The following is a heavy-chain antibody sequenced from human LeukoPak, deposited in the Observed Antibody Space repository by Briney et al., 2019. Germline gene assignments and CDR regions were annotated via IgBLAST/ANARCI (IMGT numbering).Heavy chain of an antibody. D-gene: IGHD3-3*01. V-gene: IGHV4-59*04. CDR1: GGSISSYY. Sequence: SETPSLTCTVSGGSISSYYWSWIRQPPGKGLEWIGSIYHSGSTYYNPSLKSRVTTSVDTSKNQFSLKLSSVTAADTAVYYCARSGGTIFGVVLSWGQGTLVTVSS. CDR3: ARSGGTIFGVVLS. J-gene: IGHJ5*02. CDR2: IYHSGST.